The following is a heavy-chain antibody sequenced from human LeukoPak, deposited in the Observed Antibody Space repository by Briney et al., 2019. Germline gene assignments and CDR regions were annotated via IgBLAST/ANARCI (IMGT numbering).Heavy chain of an antibody. CDR3: AIGGPRCYFDY. D-gene: IGHD3-10*01. J-gene: IGHJ4*02. V-gene: IGHV3-11*01. Sequence: GALRLSCAASGFTFSDYYMSWIRQAPGKGLEWVSYISSSGSIIYNADSVKGRFTISRDNAKNSLYLQMNSLRAEDTAVYYCAIGGPRCYFDYWGQGTLVTVSS. CDR2: ISSSGSII. CDR1: GFTFSDYY.